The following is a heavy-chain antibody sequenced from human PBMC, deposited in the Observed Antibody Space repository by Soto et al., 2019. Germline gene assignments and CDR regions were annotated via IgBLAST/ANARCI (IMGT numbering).Heavy chain of an antibody. CDR2: IYHNGET. D-gene: IGHD3-10*01. J-gene: IGHJ6*02. Sequence: SVPLSLTCSVCGDSITADWLSLLRQSPGKELEWIGYIYHNGETNYNPSLKSRVTISADTSKTQFSLRLSSVTAADTGVYYCARDKGGEFLKGSGMDVWGQGTTVT. CDR1: GDSITADW. CDR3: ARDKGGEFLKGSGMDV. V-gene: IGHV4-59*01.